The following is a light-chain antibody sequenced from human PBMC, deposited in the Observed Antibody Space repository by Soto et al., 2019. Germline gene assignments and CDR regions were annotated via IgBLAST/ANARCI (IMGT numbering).Light chain of an antibody. CDR3: CSHAGSYTDV. CDR1: SSDVGGYNY. Sequence: QSALTQPRSVSGSPGQSLTISCTGTSSDVGGYNYVSWYQQYPGKVPKLMIYDVTKRPSGVPDRFSGSKSGNTASLTISGLQAEDEADYYCCSHAGSYTDVFGTGTQLTVL. CDR2: DVT. J-gene: IGLJ1*01. V-gene: IGLV2-11*01.